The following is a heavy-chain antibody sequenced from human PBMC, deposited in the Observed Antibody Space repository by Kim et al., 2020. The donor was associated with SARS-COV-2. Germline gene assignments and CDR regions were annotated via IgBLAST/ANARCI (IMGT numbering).Heavy chain of an antibody. V-gene: IGHV7-4-1*02. CDR3: ARGGYGQGDAFDI. J-gene: IGHJ3*02. D-gene: IGHD6-13*01. Sequence: YAQGFTGRFVFSLDTSVSTAYLQISSLKAEDTAVYYCARGGYGQGDAFDIWGQGTMVTVSS.